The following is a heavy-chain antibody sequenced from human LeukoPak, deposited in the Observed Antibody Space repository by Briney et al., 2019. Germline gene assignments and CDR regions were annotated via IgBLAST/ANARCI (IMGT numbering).Heavy chain of an antibody. CDR2: IYYSGST. V-gene: IGHV4-59*12. D-gene: IGHD6-13*01. CDR1: GGSISSYY. Sequence: SETLSLTCTVSGGSISSYYWSWIRQPPGKGLEWMGYIYYSGSTNYNPSLKSRVTISVDTSKNQFSLKLSSVTAADTAVYYCARSKRRYSSSSWFDYWGQGTLVTVSS. J-gene: IGHJ4*02. CDR3: ARSKRRYSSSSWFDY.